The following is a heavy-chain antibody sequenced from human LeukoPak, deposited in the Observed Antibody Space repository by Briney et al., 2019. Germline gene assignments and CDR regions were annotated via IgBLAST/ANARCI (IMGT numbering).Heavy chain of an antibody. V-gene: IGHV3-43*02. Sequence: GGSLRLSCVASGLPIADFAMHWVRQAPGKGLEWVSLISGDGVSTFYADSVKGRFTISRDNSKNTLYLQMNSLRAEDTAVYYCAKDRDWYYFDYWGQGTLVTVSS. CDR3: AKDRDWYYFDY. CDR2: ISGDGVST. J-gene: IGHJ4*02. CDR1: GLPIADFA. D-gene: IGHD2-21*01.